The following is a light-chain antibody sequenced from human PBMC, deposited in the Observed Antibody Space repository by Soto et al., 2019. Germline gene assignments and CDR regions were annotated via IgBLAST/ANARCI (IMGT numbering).Light chain of an antibody. V-gene: IGLV1-51*02. J-gene: IGLJ1*01. CDR3: GQWNSSLGVYG. CDR1: SSNIGNNY. CDR2: ENN. Sequence: QSALTQPPSVSAAPVQKVTISCSGSSSNIGNNYVSWYQQLPGTAPKLLIYENNKRPSGIPDRFSGSESGTSATLCIPGLKPGDGAVYYCGQWNSSLGVYGFGAGNKLTVL.